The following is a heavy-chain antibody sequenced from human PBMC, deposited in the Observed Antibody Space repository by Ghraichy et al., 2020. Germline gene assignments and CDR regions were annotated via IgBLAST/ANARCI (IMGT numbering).Heavy chain of an antibody. V-gene: IGHV3-23*01. CDR1: GFTFSSYA. Sequence: GGSLRLSCAASGFTFSSYAMSWVRQAPGKGLEWVSAISGSGGSTYYADSVKGRFTISRDNSKNTLYLQMNSLRAEDTAVYYCAKVIVGATLGPLDYWGQGTLVTVSS. D-gene: IGHD1-26*01. CDR3: AKVIVGATLGPLDY. J-gene: IGHJ4*02. CDR2: ISGSGGST.